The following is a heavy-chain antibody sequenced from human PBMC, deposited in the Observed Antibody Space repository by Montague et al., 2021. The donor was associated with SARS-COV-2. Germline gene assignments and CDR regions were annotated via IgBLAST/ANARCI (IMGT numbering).Heavy chain of an antibody. Sequence: SETLSLTCTVSGVSVTDYYWSWIRQPPGKGLEWVGDVLYNKGTNFNPSLKSRVAISVDTSKNQFSLRLTSVTAADTAVYYCARDSAPSITIFGVVIRQQNPRYYYYGMDVWGQGTTVTVSS. CDR2: VLYNKGT. D-gene: IGHD3-3*01. V-gene: IGHV4-4*08. CDR3: ARDSAPSITIFGVVIRQQNPRYYYYGMDV. J-gene: IGHJ6*02. CDR1: GVSVTDYY.